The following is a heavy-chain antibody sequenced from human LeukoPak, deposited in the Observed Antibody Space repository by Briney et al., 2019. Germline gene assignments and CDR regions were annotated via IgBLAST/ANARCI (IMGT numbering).Heavy chain of an antibody. CDR2: ISGSGENT. CDR3: AKGSVNYDILTGSYFDY. J-gene: IGHJ4*02. CDR1: GFTFNTYA. V-gene: IGHV3-23*01. D-gene: IGHD3-9*01. Sequence: PGWSLRLSCAASGFTFNTYAMNSVRQAPGKGLDWVSSISGSGENTYYADSVKGRFTISRDNSKNTLSLQMNSLRAEGTAVYYCAKGSVNYDILTGSYFDYWGQGTLVTVSS.